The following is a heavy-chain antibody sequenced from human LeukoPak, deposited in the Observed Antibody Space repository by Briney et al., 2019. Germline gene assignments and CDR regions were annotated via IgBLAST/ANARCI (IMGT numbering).Heavy chain of an antibody. J-gene: IGHJ6*02. CDR2: VKNDGNNK. V-gene: IGHV3-30-3*01. Sequence: GVSLRLSCAASGFTFSNYPMHWVRQAAGKGLEWVAVVKNDGNNKYYAACGWGRFTISRDNSKYTLYLQMDSLRADDTAVYYCATENYDVLTGTPWNGMDFWGQGTTVIVS. CDR3: ATENYDVLTGTPWNGMDF. CDR1: GFTFSNYP. D-gene: IGHD3-9*01.